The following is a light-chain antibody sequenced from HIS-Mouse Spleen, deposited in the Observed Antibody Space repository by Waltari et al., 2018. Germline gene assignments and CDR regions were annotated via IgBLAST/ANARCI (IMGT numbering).Light chain of an antibody. V-gene: IGLV1-47*01. CDR3: AAWDDSLSGPV. CDR1: SSNIGRNN. Sequence: QSVLTQPPSASGTPGQRVTISCSGSSSNIGRNNVYWYQQLPGTAPKLLIYRNNPRPPGVPDRFSGSKSGTSASLAISGLRSEDEADYYCAAWDDSLSGPVFGGGTKLTVL. CDR2: RNN. J-gene: IGLJ3*02.